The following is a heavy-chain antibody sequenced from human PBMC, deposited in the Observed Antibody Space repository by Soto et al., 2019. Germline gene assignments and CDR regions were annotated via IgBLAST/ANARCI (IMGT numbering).Heavy chain of an antibody. D-gene: IGHD4-17*01. V-gene: IGHV1-8*01. CDR3: ARNTYAYGDYVESAFDI. CDR2: MNPNSGNT. CDR1: GYTFTSYD. J-gene: IGHJ3*02. Sequence: ASVKVSCKASGYTFTSYDINWVRQATGQGLEWMGWMNPNSGNTGYAQKFQGRVTMTRNTSISTAYMELSSLRSEDTAVYYCARNTYAYGDYVESAFDIWGQGTMVTVSS.